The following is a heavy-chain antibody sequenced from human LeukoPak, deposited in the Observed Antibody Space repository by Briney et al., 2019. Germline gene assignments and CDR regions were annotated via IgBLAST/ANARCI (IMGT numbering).Heavy chain of an antibody. Sequence: QPGGSLRLSYAASGFTFSSYAMSWVRQAPGKGLEWVSAISGSGGSTYYADSVKGRFTISRDNSKNTLYLQMNSLRAEDTAVYYCAKALTGAVAFDIWGQGTMVTVSS. CDR3: AKALTGAVAFDI. D-gene: IGHD1-20*01. V-gene: IGHV3-23*01. CDR2: ISGSGGST. CDR1: GFTFSSYA. J-gene: IGHJ3*02.